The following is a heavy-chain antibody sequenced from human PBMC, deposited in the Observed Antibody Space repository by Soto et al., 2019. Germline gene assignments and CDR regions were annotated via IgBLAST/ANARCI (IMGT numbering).Heavy chain of an antibody. CDR1: GFTFSSYA. Sequence: EVQLLESGGGLVQPGGSLRLSCAASGFTFSSYAMSWVRQAPGKGLEWVSAISGSGGSTYYADSVKGRFTISRDNSKNTLYLQMNSLRAEDTAVYYCAKDLSPRNSLFWSDSSWYGPFDYWGQGTLVTVSS. D-gene: IGHD6-13*01. J-gene: IGHJ4*02. V-gene: IGHV3-23*01. CDR2: ISGSGGST. CDR3: AKDLSPRNSLFWSDSSWYGPFDY.